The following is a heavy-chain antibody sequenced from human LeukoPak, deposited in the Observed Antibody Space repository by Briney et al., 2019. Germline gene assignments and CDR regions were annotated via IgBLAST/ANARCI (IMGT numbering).Heavy chain of an antibody. CDR1: GDSVSSNSAS. V-gene: IGHV6-1*01. CDR3: AGYEGLAVAGRFDY. J-gene: IGHJ4*02. Sequence: SQTLSLTCAISGDSVSSNSASWIWIRQSTSRGLVWLGRTYYRPKCYNDSAVSVNSRITINPNTSKNQLSLQLNSVTPEDTAVYYSAGYEGLAVAGRFDYWGQGTLVTVSS. CDR2: TYYRPKCYN. D-gene: IGHD6-19*01.